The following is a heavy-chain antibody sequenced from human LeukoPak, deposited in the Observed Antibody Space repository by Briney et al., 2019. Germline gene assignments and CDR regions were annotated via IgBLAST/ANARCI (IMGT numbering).Heavy chain of an antibody. CDR2: IYYSGST. D-gene: IGHD2-15*01. J-gene: IGHJ3*02. CDR1: GGSISSSNYY. V-gene: IGHV4-39*07. CDR3: ARGPPRRWWYGSPHAFDI. Sequence: SVTLSLTCTVSGGSISSSNYYWGWIRQPPGKGLEWIGSIYYSGSTYYSPSLKSRVTISVDTSKNQFSLKLSSVTAADTAVYYCARGPPRRWWYGSPHAFDIWGQGTMVTVSS.